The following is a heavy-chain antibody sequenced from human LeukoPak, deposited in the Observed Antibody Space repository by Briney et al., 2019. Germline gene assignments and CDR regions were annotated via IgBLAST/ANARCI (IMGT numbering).Heavy chain of an antibody. Sequence: GRSLRLSCATSGFTFSSYPMHWVRQAPGKGLEWVAVISNDGDNKYYADSVKGRFTFSSDSSENTLYLQMNGLRAEDTAVYYCARGGEPVAGTAWRYDSWGQGTLVTVSS. CDR2: ISNDGDNK. CDR3: ARGGEPVAGTAWRYDS. J-gene: IGHJ4*02. D-gene: IGHD6-19*01. CDR1: GFTFSSYP. V-gene: IGHV3-30-3*01.